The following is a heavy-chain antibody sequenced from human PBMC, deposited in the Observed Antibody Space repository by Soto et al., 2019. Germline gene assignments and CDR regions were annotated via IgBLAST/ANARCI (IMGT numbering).Heavy chain of an antibody. CDR2: IIPILGIA. Sequence: QVQLVQSGAEVKKPGSSVKVSCKASGGTFSSYTISWVRQAPGQGLEWMGRIIPILGIANYAQKFQGRVTITADKSTSTAYMELSSLRSEDTAVYYCARNYYGSGSPVRDYYYMDVWGKGTTVTVSS. J-gene: IGHJ6*03. V-gene: IGHV1-69*02. CDR3: ARNYYGSGSPVRDYYYMDV. CDR1: GGTFSSYT. D-gene: IGHD3-10*01.